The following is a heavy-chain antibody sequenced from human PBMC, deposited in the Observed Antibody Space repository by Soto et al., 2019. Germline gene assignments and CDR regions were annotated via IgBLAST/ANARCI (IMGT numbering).Heavy chain of an antibody. CDR1: GFSLSTSGVG. CDR2: IHWDDDK. Sequence: QITLKESGPTLVKPTQTLTLTCTFSGFSLSTSGVGVGWIRQPPGKALEWLALIHWDDDKRYSPSLKSRLTIXMDPPKNQVVLTTTNMDPVDTATYYSAHTPPSRFDSWGQGTLVTVSS. CDR3: AHTPPSRFDS. J-gene: IGHJ4*02. V-gene: IGHV2-5*02.